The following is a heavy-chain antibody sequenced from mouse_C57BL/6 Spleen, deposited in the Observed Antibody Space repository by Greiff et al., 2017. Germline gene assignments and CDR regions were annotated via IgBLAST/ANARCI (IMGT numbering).Heavy chain of an antibody. V-gene: IGHV1-55*01. CDR3: ARKEDYDYDGAWFAY. D-gene: IGHD2-4*01. CDR2: IYPGSGST. J-gene: IGHJ3*01. CDR1: GYTFTSYW. Sequence: QVQLQQPGAELVKPGASVKMSCKASGYTFTSYWITWVKQRPGQGLEWIGDIYPGSGSTNYNEKLKSKATLTVDTSSSTAYMQLSSLTSEDSAVYYCARKEDYDYDGAWFAYWGQGTLVTVSA.